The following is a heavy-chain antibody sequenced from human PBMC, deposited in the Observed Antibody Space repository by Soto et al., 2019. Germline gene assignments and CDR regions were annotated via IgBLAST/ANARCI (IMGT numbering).Heavy chain of an antibody. D-gene: IGHD2-2*01. J-gene: IGHJ6*02. CDR1: GYTFTSCA. CDR3: ARHSPLVGDIVVVPAAMRGYYYYYYGMDV. Sequence: KVSCKASGYTFTSCAMHWVRQAPGQRLEWMGWINAGNAYTNYSPSFQGHVTISADKSISTAYLQWSSLKASDTAMYYCARHSPLVGDIVVVPAAMRGYYYYYYGMDVWGQGTTVTVSS. V-gene: IGHV5-10-1*01. CDR2: INAGNAYT.